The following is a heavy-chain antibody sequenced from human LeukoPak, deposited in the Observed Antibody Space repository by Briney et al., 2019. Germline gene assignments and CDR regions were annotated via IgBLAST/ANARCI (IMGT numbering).Heavy chain of an antibody. D-gene: IGHD3-10*01. Sequence: PGGSLGLSCAASGFTFRNYVIHWVRQAPGKGLEWEAVTSSDLSVKLYADSVKGRFTISRDNSRSTLYLQMNSLRPEDTAIYYCAREGYYGSGSPPSLYFDYWGQGTLVTVSS. CDR1: GFTFRNYV. CDR2: TSSDLSVK. J-gene: IGHJ4*02. CDR3: AREGYYGSGSPPSLYFDY. V-gene: IGHV3-30-3*01.